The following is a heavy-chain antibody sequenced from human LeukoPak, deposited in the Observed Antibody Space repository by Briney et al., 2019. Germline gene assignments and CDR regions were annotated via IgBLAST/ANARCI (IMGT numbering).Heavy chain of an antibody. CDR2: ISSSSSYI. D-gene: IGHD3-22*01. CDR3: ASSQGAGSGYYFGNWFDP. V-gene: IGHV3-21*01. CDR1: GFTFSSYS. Sequence: GGSLRLSCAASGFTFSSYSMNWVRQAPGKGLEWVSSISSSSSYIYYADSVKGRFTISRDNAKNSLYLQMNSLRAEDTAVYYCASSQGAGSGYYFGNWFDPWGQGTLVTVSS. J-gene: IGHJ5*02.